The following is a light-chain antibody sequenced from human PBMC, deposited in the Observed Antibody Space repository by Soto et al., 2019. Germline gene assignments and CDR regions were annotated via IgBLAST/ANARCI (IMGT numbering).Light chain of an antibody. Sequence: EIVLTQSPGTLSLSPGERATLSCRASQSVSSRYLVWYQQKPGQAPRLLIYGASSRATGIPDRFSGSGSGTDFTLTISRLEPDDFAVYYCQLYDNSPMYTFGQGTKLEIK. CDR3: QLYDNSPMYT. V-gene: IGKV3-20*01. CDR1: QSVSSRY. J-gene: IGKJ2*01. CDR2: GAS.